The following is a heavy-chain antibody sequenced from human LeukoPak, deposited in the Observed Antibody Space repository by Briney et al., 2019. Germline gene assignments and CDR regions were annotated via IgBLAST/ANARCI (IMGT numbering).Heavy chain of an antibody. CDR3: AREYSSSGLAFDY. CDR1: GDSFSSNSAA. V-gene: IGHV6-1*01. D-gene: IGHD6-19*01. CDR2: TYYRSKGYN. J-gene: IGHJ4*02. Sequence: SQTLSLTCAISGDSFSSNSAAWNWIRQSPPRGLEWLVRTYYRSKGYNDYAVSVKSRITINPDTSKDQFSLHLNSVTPEDTAVYYCAREYSSSGLAFDYWGQGTLVTVSS.